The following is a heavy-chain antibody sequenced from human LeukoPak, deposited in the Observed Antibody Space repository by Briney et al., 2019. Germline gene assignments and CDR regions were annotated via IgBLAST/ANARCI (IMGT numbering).Heavy chain of an antibody. D-gene: IGHD2-21*01. V-gene: IGHV3-30*02. J-gene: IGHJ6*03. CDR3: AISINYYYYYMDV. Sequence: TGGSLRLSCAAYGFTFSSYWMSWVRQAPGKGLEWVAFIRYDGSNKQYADSVKGRFTISRDNSENTLYLQMNSLRAEDTAVYYCAISINYYYYYMDVWGKGTTVTVSS. CDR2: IRYDGSNK. CDR1: GFTFSSYW.